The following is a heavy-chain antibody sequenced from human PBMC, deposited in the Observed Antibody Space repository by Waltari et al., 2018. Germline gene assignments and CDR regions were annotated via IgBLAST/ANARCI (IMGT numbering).Heavy chain of an antibody. CDR1: GYSRSTSSS. V-gene: IGHV4-38-2*01. Sequence: QVQLQQSGPGLVQPSETLSLNCAVSGYSRSTSSSWGWIRHPPGTGPERIGSIYHSGKTYYNPSRNGRVMISVDTSNFQSSLRLKSVNAADTAVYYCASRPCGSSSCYTGDPHFDAFDIWGQGTGVTVSS. CDR3: ASRPCGSSSCYTGDPHFDAFDI. D-gene: IGHD2-2*02. J-gene: IGHJ3*02. CDR2: IYHSGKT.